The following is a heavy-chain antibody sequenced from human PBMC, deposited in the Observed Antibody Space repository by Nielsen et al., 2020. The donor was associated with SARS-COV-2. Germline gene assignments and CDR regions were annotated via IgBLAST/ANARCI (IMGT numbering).Heavy chain of an antibody. CDR2: IYPGDSDT. CDR1: GYSFTRYW. J-gene: IGHJ4*02. V-gene: IGHV5-51*01. CDR3: ARSEMATTHYFDY. Sequence: GESLKISCKGSGYSFTRYWIGWVRQMPGKGLEWMGIIYPGDSDTRYSPSFQGQVTISADKSISTAYLQWSSLKASDTAMYYRARSEMATTHYFDYWGQGTLVTVSS. D-gene: IGHD5-24*01.